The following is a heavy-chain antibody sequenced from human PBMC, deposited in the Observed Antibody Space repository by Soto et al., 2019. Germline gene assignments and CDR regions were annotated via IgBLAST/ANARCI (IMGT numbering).Heavy chain of an antibody. V-gene: IGHV1-8*01. CDR2: MNPNSGNT. CDR3: ARSRLSCSSTSCGANWFDP. D-gene: IGHD2-2*01. CDR1: GYTFTSYD. J-gene: IGHJ5*02. Sequence: VSEKVSCKASGYTFTSYDINWVRQATGQGLAWMGWMNPNSGNTGYAQKFQGRVTMTRNTSISTAYMELSSLRSEDTAVYYCARSRLSCSSTSCGANWFDPWGQGTLVTVSS.